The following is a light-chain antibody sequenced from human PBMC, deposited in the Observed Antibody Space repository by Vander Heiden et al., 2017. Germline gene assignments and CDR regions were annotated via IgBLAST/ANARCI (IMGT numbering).Light chain of an antibody. Sequence: SPLTLPAPLSASPGQSITITCTGTSSDVVGYNYVYWYQQHPGKAPKLMIYEVSNRPSGVSNRFSGSKSGNTASLTISGLQAEDEADYYCSSYTSSSTLDVFGTGTKVTVL. CDR1: SSDVVGYNY. J-gene: IGLJ1*01. CDR2: EVS. CDR3: SSYTSSSTLDV. V-gene: IGLV2-14*01.